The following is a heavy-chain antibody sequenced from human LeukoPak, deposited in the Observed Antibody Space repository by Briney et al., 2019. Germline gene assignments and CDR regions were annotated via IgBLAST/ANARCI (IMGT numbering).Heavy chain of an antibody. J-gene: IGHJ4*02. CDR3: ARGPMTYSSGWYAGY. CDR1: GGSISSYY. D-gene: IGHD6-19*01. V-gene: IGHV4-34*01. Sequence: SETLSLTCTVSGGSISSYYWSWIRQPPGKGLEWIGEINHSGSTNYNPSLKSRVTISVDTSKNQFSLKLSSVTAADTAVYYCARGPMTYSSGWYAGYWGQGTLVTVSS. CDR2: INHSGST.